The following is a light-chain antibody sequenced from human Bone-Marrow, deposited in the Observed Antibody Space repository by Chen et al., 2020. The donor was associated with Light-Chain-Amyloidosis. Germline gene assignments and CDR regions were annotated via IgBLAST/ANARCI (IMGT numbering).Light chain of an antibody. J-gene: IGLJ2*01. CDR1: NIGSKS. CDR3: QVWDSSGDHPV. CDR2: DDT. Sequence: YVLTQPPSVSVAPGQTASLICEGENIGSKSVHWYQQMPGQAPVLALYDDTGRPSGIPERFSGSNSWNTATLTISRVESGDEADYYCQVWDSSGDHPVFGGGTKLTVL. V-gene: IGLV3-21*02.